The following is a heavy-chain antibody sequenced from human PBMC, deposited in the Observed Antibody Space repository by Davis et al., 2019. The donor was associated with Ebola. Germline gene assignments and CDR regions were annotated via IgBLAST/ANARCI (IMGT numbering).Heavy chain of an antibody. Sequence: GSLRLSCTVSGGSISSYYWSWIRQPPGKGLEWIGYIYYSGSTNYNPSLKSRVTISVDTSKNQFSLKLSSVTAADTAVYYCARLLTGDVGLVYWGQGTLVTVSS. V-gene: IGHV4-59*08. CDR1: GGSISSYY. CDR3: ARLLTGDVGLVY. J-gene: IGHJ4*02. CDR2: IYYSGST. D-gene: IGHD7-27*01.